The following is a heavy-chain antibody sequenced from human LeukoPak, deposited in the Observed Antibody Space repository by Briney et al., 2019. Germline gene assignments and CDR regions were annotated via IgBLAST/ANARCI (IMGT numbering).Heavy chain of an antibody. V-gene: IGHV4-34*01. J-gene: IGHJ3*02. CDR1: GGSLSFYY. CDR3: ARALGAFDI. CDR2: ISQGGDS. Sequence: PSETLSLTCGVSGGSLSFYYWSWIRQSPGKGLEWIAEISQGGDSNYNMSLKSRVTISLDKSKNQVSLKLNSVTAADTAVYYCARALGAFDIWGQGTMVTVSS.